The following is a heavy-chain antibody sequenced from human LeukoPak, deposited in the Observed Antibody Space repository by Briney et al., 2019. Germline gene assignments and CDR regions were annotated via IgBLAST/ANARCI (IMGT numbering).Heavy chain of an antibody. Sequence: PGGSLRLSCAASGFTFSSYWMSWVRQAPGKGLEWVANIKQDGSEKYYVDSVKGRFTISRDNAKNALYLQMNSLRAEDTAVYYCTRTFGYCSSTSCCAWGQGTMVTVSS. J-gene: IGHJ3*01. CDR1: GFTFSSYW. V-gene: IGHV3-7*02. CDR2: IKQDGSEK. CDR3: TRTFGYCSSTSCCA. D-gene: IGHD2-2*01.